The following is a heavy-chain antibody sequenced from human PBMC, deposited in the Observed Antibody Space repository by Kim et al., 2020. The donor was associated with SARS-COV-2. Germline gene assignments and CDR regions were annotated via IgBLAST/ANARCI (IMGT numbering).Heavy chain of an antibody. D-gene: IGHD2-15*01. CDR2: ST. CDR3: AGAYSGWFDP. V-gene: IGHV4-34*09. J-gene: IGHJ5*02. Sequence: STNHTPAHRSRVTISVDTSKNPFYLELSSVAAADTAVYYCAGAYSGWFDPWGQGTLVTVSS.